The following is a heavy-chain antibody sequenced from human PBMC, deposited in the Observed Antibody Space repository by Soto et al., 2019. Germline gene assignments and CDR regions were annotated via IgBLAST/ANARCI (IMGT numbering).Heavy chain of an antibody. Sequence: EALSLPFTVSGGSINSNDYYWAWIRQPPGKGLAWLASVYYDGITYYNPSLKSRVSISVDTSKNHFSLKLSSVTAADTAVYYCAKVVVAATRHTDFDAWGQGTLVTVSS. CDR2: VYYDGIT. CDR1: GGSINSNDYY. CDR3: AKVVVAATRHTDFDA. J-gene: IGHJ4*02. V-gene: IGHV4-39*02. D-gene: IGHD2-15*01.